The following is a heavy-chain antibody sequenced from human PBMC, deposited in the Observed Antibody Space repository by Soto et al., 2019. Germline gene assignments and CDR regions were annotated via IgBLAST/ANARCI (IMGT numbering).Heavy chain of an antibody. Sequence: QEQLVQSGAEVRKPGASVKVSCKASGYTFTRYYMHWVRQAPGQGLEWMGIINPSGGSASYAKKFQGRVTMTRDTSTSTVYMELSSLTSEDTAVYYCARDQIAGATLGRLEYWGQGTLVTVSS. CDR1: GYTFTRYY. CDR2: INPSGGSA. CDR3: ARDQIAGATLGRLEY. V-gene: IGHV1-46*01. J-gene: IGHJ4*02. D-gene: IGHD1-26*01.